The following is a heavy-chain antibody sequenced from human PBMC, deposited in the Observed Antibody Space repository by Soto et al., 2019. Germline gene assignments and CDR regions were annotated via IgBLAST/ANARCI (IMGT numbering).Heavy chain of an antibody. CDR2: ISGSGGST. Sequence: HPGGSLRLSCAASGFTFSSYAMSWVRQAPGKGLEWVSAISGSGGSTYYADSVKGRFTISRDNSKNTLYLQMNSLRAEDTAVYYCAKVPTAATVTTNWWFDPWGQGTLVTVSS. J-gene: IGHJ5*02. CDR3: AKVPTAATVTTNWWFDP. V-gene: IGHV3-23*01. CDR1: GFTFSSYA. D-gene: IGHD4-4*01.